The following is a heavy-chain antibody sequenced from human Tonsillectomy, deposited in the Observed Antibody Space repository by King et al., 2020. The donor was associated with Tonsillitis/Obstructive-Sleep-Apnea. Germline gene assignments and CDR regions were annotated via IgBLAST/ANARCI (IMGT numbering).Heavy chain of an antibody. D-gene: IGHD4-23*01. CDR2: ISISSSYI. Sequence: VQLVESGGGLVKPGGSLRLSCAASGFTFRSYSMNWVRHAPGRGLEWVSSISISSSYIYYAESVKGRFTISRDNAKNSLYLQMDSLRAEDTAVYYCARGGAAVVSGVDYWGQGALVTVSS. V-gene: IGHV3-21*01. J-gene: IGHJ4*02. CDR3: ARGGAAVVSGVDY. CDR1: GFTFRSYS.